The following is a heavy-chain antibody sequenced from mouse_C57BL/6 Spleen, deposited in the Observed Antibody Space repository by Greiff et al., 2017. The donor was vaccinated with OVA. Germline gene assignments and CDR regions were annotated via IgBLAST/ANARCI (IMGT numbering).Heavy chain of an antibody. CDR3: ARRANWDAGYYFDY. CDR2: IYPGSGNT. D-gene: IGHD4-1*01. V-gene: IGHV1-76*01. J-gene: IGHJ2*01. CDR1: GYTFTDYY. Sequence: VQLQESGAELVRPGASVKLSCKASGYTFTDYYINWVKQRPGQGLEWIARIYPGSGNTYYNEKFKGKATLTAEKSSSTAYMQLSSLTSEDSAVYFCARRANWDAGYYFDYWGQGTTLTVSS.